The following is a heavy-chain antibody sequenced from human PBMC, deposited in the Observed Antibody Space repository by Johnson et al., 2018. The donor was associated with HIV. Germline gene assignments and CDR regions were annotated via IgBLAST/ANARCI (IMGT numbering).Heavy chain of an antibody. D-gene: IGHD6-13*01. CDR2: IYSGGST. CDR1: GFTVSSNY. V-gene: IGHV3-66*01. Sequence: VQLVESGGGLVQPGGSLRLSCAASGFTVSSNYMSWVRQAPGKGLEWVSVIYSGGSTYYADSVTGRFTISRDNSKNTLYLQMNSLRAEDTAVYYCAKDGAAAGTVGADAFDIWGQGTVVIVSS. CDR3: AKDGAAAGTVGADAFDI. J-gene: IGHJ3*02.